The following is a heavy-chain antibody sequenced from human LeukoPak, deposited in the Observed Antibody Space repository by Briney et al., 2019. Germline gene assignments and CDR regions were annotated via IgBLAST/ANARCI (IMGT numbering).Heavy chain of an antibody. CDR3: ARAIAIAVAGSCWFDP. D-gene: IGHD6-19*01. J-gene: IGHJ5*02. V-gene: IGHV1-69*04. CDR2: IVPIHGLT. CDR1: GGPFSTYA. Sequence: SVKVSCKASGGPFSTYAISWVRQAPGQGLEWMGRIVPIHGLTHYAQKFQGRVTITADKLTNTVYMELSSLRSEDTAVYYCARAIAIAVAGSCWFDPWGQGTLVSVSS.